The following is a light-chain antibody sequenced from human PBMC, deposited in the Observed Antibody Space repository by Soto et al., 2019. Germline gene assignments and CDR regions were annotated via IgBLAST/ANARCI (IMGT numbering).Light chain of an antibody. CDR2: LNSDGSH. Sequence: QAVVTQSPSASASLGASVKLTCTLSSGHSSYAIAWHQQQPEKGPRYLMKLNSDGSHSKGDGIPDRFSGSSSGAERYLTISSLQSEDEADYYCQTWGTGYLWVFGGGTKVTVL. CDR3: QTWGTGYLWV. CDR1: SGHSSYA. J-gene: IGLJ3*02. V-gene: IGLV4-69*01.